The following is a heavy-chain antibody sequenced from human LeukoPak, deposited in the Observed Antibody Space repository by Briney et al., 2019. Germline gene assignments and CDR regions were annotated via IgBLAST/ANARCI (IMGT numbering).Heavy chain of an antibody. CDR3: ARGVRPVDY. V-gene: IGHV4-59*11. Sequence: PSETLSLTCNVPGASMRNHYWSWVRQPPGKGLEWIGRIYTSGSTNYNPSLKSRVTISVDTSKNQFSLKLSSVTAADTAVYYCARGVRPVDYWGQGTLVTVSS. J-gene: IGHJ4*02. CDR1: GASMRNHY. CDR2: IYTSGST. D-gene: IGHD3-16*02.